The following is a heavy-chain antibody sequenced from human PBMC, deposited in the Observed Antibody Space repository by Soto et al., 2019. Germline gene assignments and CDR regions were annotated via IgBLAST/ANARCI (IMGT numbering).Heavy chain of an antibody. D-gene: IGHD6-6*01. J-gene: IGHJ4*02. CDR1: GFTFSNYW. CDR3: LKDRGPAARIFDL. CDR2: IKPDGSEK. Sequence: GGSLRLSRAASGFTFSNYWMSWVRQAPGKGLEWVANIKPDGSEKYIVDSVKGRFTISRDNSKNTVYLQMSSLRGEDTAVFFCLKDRGPAARIFDLGGKGTLVTVPS. V-gene: IGHV3-7*04.